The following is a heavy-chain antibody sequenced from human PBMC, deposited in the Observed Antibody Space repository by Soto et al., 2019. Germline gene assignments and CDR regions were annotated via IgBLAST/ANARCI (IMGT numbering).Heavy chain of an antibody. V-gene: IGHV4-39*01. D-gene: IGHD1-1*01. J-gene: IGHJ3*02. Sequence: SETLSLTCTVSGGSISSSSYYWGWIRQPPGKGLEWIGSIYYSGSTYYNPSLKSRVNISVDTSKNQFSLKLSSVTAADTALYYCARVERGTATTVVDAFDIWGPGTMVTVSS. CDR2: IYYSGST. CDR3: ARVERGTATTVVDAFDI. CDR1: GGSISSSSYY.